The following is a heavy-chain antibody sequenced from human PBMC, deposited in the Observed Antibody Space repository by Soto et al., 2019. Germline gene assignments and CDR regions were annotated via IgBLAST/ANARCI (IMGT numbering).Heavy chain of an antibody. CDR1: GFTVSSNY. CDR2: IYSGGST. V-gene: IGHV3-53*01. D-gene: IGHD3-10*01. CDR3: ARSPYYYGSGSYYPAEYYFDY. J-gene: IGHJ4*02. Sequence: GESLKISCAASGFTVSSNYMSWVRQAPGKGLEWVSVIYSGGSTYYADSVKGRFTISRDNSKNTLYLQMNSLRAEDTAVYYCARSPYYYGSGSYYPAEYYFDYWGQGTLVTVSS.